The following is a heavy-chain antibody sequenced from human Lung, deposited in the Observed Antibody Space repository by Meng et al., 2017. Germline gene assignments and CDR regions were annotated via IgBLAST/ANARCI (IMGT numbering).Heavy chain of an antibody. D-gene: IGHD1/OR15-1a*01. J-gene: IGHJ2*01. V-gene: IGHV4-34*01. CDR3: ARPKQANWYFDL. Sequence: RWDADLFKPSDTLSRTCAVYGGSFSGYYWSWIRQPPGKGLEWIGEINHSGSTNYNPSLKSRVTISVDTSKNQFSLKLSSVTAADTAVYYCARPKQANWYFDLWGRGTLVTVSS. CDR1: GGSFSGYY. CDR2: INHSGST.